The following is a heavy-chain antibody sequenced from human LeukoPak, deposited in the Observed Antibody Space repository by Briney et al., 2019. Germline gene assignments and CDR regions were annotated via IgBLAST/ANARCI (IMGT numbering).Heavy chain of an antibody. D-gene: IGHD2-2*01. CDR2: INHSGST. Sequence: SETLSLTCGVHGESFSAYWWTWIRQAPGKGLEWIGQINHSGSTDYTPSLKSRVTISADTSKKQFSLRLTSVTAADAAVYYCARGGEGMGSTSYYSSNWFDPWGQGTLVSVSS. V-gene: IGHV4-34*01. CDR3: ARGGEGMGSTSYYSSNWFDP. CDR1: GESFSAYW. J-gene: IGHJ5*02.